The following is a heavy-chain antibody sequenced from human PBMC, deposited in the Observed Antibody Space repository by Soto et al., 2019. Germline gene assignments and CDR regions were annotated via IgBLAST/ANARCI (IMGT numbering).Heavy chain of an antibody. CDR1: GHSISSGLY. J-gene: IGHJ5*02. CDR2: IYRGGIT. CDR3: AIGNPDWFDP. D-gene: IGHD1-1*01. Sequence: SETLSLTCAVSGHSISSGLYWGWIRQPPGKGLEWIGTIYRGGITYYNPSLKSRVTISIDTSKNHFSLRLSSVTATDTAVYFCAIGNPDWFDPWGQGTLVTVSS. V-gene: IGHV4-38-2*01.